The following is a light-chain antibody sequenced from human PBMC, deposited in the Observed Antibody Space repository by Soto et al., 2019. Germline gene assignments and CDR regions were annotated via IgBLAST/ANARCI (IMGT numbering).Light chain of an antibody. CDR1: QDINKY. Sequence: DIQMTQSPSSLSASVGDRVTITCQARQDINKYLNWYQQKPGKAPKLLIFDASKLETGVPSRFSGSGSGTDFTFTISSLQPEDIATYYCQQYDNFPLTFGGGTKVDIK. V-gene: IGKV1-33*01. J-gene: IGKJ4*01. CDR2: DAS. CDR3: QQYDNFPLT.